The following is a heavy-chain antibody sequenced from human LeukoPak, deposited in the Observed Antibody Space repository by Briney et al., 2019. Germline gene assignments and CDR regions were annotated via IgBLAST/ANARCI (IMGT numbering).Heavy chain of an antibody. Sequence: PSQTLSLTCTVSGGSISSYYWSWIRQPPGKGLEWIGYIYYSGSTNYNPSLKSRVTISVDTSKNQFSLKLNSVTAADTAVYYCARDKVNYDVLNGYYTFTKGDYYGMDVWGQGTTVTVSS. J-gene: IGHJ6*02. CDR2: IYYSGST. CDR3: ARDKVNYDVLNGYYTFTKGDYYGMDV. CDR1: GGSISSYY. V-gene: IGHV4-59*01. D-gene: IGHD3-9*01.